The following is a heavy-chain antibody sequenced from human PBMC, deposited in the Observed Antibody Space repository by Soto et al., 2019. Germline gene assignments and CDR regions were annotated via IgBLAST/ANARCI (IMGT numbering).Heavy chain of an antibody. J-gene: IGHJ6*03. D-gene: IGHD3-3*01. CDR1: GYTFTSYG. Sequence: QVQLVQSGAEVKKPGASVTVSCKASGYTFTSYGISWVRQAPGQGLEWMGWISTYNGNTDYAQNLQGRVTLTTDTSTSTAYMELRSLRFDDTAVYYCARLPATFTISGVDEYYYFYCMGVWGKGTRVTVSS. CDR2: ISTYNGNT. CDR3: ARLPATFTISGVDEYYYFYCMGV. V-gene: IGHV1-18*01.